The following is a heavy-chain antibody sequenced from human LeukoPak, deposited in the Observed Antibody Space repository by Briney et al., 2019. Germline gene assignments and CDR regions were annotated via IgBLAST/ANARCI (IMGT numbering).Heavy chain of an antibody. V-gene: IGHV1-3*01. J-gene: IGHJ4*02. CDR2: INAGNGNT. CDR1: GYTFTSYA. CDR3: ARGPGYSYGFVDY. D-gene: IGHD5-18*01. Sequence: GASVKVSCKASGYTFTSYAMHWVRQAPGQRLEWMGWINAGNGNTKYSQKFQGRVTITRDTSASTAYMELSSLRSEDTAVYYCARGPGYSYGFVDYWGQGTLVTVSS.